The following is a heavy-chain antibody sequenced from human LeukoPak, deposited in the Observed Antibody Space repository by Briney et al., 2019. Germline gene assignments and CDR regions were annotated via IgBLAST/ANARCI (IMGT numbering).Heavy chain of an antibody. CDR3: AKDPRQKSWRVAGINY. CDR2: ISYDGSNK. Sequence: GGSLRLSCAASGFTFSSYAMSWVRQAPGKGLEWVAVISYDGSNKYYADSVKGRFTISRDNSKNTLYLQMNSLRAEDTAVYYCAKDPRQKSWRVAGINYWGQGTLVTVSS. V-gene: IGHV3-30*18. D-gene: IGHD6-19*01. J-gene: IGHJ4*02. CDR1: GFTFSSYA.